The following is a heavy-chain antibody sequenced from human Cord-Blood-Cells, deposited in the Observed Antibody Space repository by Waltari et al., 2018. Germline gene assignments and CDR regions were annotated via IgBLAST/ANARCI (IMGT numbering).Heavy chain of an antibody. J-gene: IGHJ4*02. D-gene: IGHD1-26*01. CDR3: ARGGPIVGATTSGY. V-gene: IGHV1-2*02. CDR1: GYTFTGYY. CDR2: INPNSGGK. Sequence: QVQLVQSGAEVKKPGASVKVSCKASGYTFTGYYMHWVRQAPGQGLEWMGGINPNSGGKNYAQKFQGRVTMTRDTSISTAYMELSRLRSDDTAVYYCARGGPIVGATTSGYWGQGTLVTVSS.